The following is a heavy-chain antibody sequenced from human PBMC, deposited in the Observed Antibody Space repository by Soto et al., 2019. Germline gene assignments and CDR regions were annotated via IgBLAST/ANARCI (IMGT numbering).Heavy chain of an antibody. J-gene: IGHJ4*02. Sequence: QVQLVESGGGVVQPGGSLTLSCAASGFTFSSYGMHWVRQAPGKGLEWVAVMSYDGNNTYYADSVKGRFTVSRDNSRNTQWLQTTSLRGAETGVYYCAKGLISGGSCANGICYHFAYWGQGTPVTVSS. V-gene: IGHV3-30*18. D-gene: IGHD2-8*01. CDR1: GFTFSSYG. CDR2: MSYDGNNT. CDR3: AKGLISGGSCANGICYHFAY.